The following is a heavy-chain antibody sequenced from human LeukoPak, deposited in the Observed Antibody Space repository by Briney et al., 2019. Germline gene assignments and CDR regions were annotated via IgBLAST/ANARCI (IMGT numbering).Heavy chain of an antibody. J-gene: IGHJ3*02. CDR1: GFTFSSYA. Sequence: GGSLRLSCAASGFTFSSYAMSWVRQAPGKGLEWVSTISGSGGSTYYADSVKGRFTISRDNSKSTLHLQVTSLRAEDTAVYYCAKVRSGSYFDAFDIWGQGTMVTVSS. CDR3: AKVRSGSYFDAFDI. V-gene: IGHV3-23*01. CDR2: ISGSGGST. D-gene: IGHD1-26*01.